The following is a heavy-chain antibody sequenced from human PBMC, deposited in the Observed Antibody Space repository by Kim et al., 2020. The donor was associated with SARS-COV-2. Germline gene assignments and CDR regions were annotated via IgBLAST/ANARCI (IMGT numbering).Heavy chain of an antibody. D-gene: IGHD3-10*01. V-gene: IGHV3-23*01. J-gene: IGHJ5*02. Sequence: GGSTYYADSVKGRSTISREHTKNTLYLQMNSLRAEDTAVYYCAKTVPFDPWGQGTLVTVSS. CDR2: GGST. CDR3: AKTVPFDP.